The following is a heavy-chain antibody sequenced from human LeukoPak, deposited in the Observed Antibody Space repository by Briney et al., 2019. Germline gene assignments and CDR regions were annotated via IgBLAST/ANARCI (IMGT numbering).Heavy chain of an antibody. D-gene: IGHD6-6*01. CDR2: ISGSGGST. CDR1: GFTLSSYA. J-gene: IGHJ4*02. Sequence: GGSLRLSCAASGFTLSSYAMSWVRQAPGKGLEWVSAISGSGGSTYYADSVKGRFTISRDNSKNTLYLQMNSLRAEDTAVYYCAKDRERYSSSLDYWGQGTLVTVSS. V-gene: IGHV3-23*01. CDR3: AKDRERYSSSLDY.